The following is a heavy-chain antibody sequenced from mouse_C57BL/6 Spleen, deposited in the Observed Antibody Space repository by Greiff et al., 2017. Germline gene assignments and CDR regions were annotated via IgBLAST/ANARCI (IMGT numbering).Heavy chain of an antibody. CDR2: IDPSDSET. V-gene: IGHV1-52*01. D-gene: IGHD2-5*01. CDR1: GYTFTSYW. CDR3: ASRGDYRNYETMDY. Sequence: QVQLQQPGAELVRPGSSVKLSCKASGYTFTSYWMHWVKQRPIQGLEWIGNIDPSDSETHYNQKFKDKATLTVDKSSSTAYMQLSSLTSEDSAVYYCASRGDYRNYETMDYWGQGTSVTVSS. J-gene: IGHJ4*01.